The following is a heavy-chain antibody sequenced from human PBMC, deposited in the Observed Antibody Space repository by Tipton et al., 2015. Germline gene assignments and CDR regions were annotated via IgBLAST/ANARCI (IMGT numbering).Heavy chain of an antibody. CDR2: MNEDGSQK. CDR3: ARAESHGFKM. CDR1: GFTFKSYA. J-gene: IGHJ3*02. V-gene: IGHV3-7*03. Sequence: SLRLSCTASGFTFKSYAMSWVRQAPGKGLEWVANMNEDGSQKYYVDSVRGRFTISRDNTQNSLFLQMNSLKAEDTAVYYCARAESHGFKMCGQGTMVTVSS.